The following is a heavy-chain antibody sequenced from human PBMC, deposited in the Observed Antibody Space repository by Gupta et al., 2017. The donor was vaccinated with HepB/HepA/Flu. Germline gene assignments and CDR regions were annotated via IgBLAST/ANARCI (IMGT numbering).Heavy chain of an antibody. Sequence: EVQLVESGGGLVKPGGSLRLSCATSGFTFNNAWTSWVRQAPGKGLEWVGRIKSKTDGGTTDYAAPVKGRFTISRDDSKNTLYLQMNSLKTEDTAVYYCTTATNWGSRSYFNYWGQGTLVTVSS. J-gene: IGHJ4*02. CDR2: IKSKTDGGTT. CDR3: TTATNWGSRSYFNY. D-gene: IGHD7-27*01. V-gene: IGHV3-15*01. CDR1: GFTFNNAW.